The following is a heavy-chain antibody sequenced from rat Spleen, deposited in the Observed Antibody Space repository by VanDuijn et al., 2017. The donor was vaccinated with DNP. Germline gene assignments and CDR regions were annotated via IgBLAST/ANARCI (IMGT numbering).Heavy chain of an antibody. Sequence: EVQLQESGPGLVKPSQSLSLTCSVTGYSITSTYWGWIRKFPGNKMEWIGHISYSGSTTYNPSLKSRISITSDTSKNHFFLQLSSVTTEDTATYYCARWTYYFDYWGRGVMVTVSS. V-gene: IGHV3-1*01. CDR1: GYSITSTY. J-gene: IGHJ2*01. CDR3: ARWTYYFDY. CDR2: ISYSGST.